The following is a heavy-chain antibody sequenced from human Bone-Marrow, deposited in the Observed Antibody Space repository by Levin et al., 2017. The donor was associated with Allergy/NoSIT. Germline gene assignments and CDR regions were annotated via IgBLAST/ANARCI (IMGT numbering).Heavy chain of an antibody. Sequence: GESLKISCQTSGYSFSDYFLHWVRQAPGQRLEWMGRINPITGAPDSAQTFQDRITMPRDTSINPAYLELRRLRSDDTAVYFCARVRIPANEAFDVWGLGTMVTVSS. D-gene: IGHD2-15*01. CDR1: GYSFSDYF. V-gene: IGHV1-2*06. CDR3: ARVRIPANEAFDV. J-gene: IGHJ3*01. CDR2: INPITGAP.